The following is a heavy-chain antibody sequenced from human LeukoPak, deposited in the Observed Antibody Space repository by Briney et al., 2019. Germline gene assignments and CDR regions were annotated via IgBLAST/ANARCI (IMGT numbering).Heavy chain of an antibody. CDR2: ISSSSSYI. D-gene: IGHD3-22*01. Sequence: KSGGSLRLSCAASGFTFSSCSMNWVRQAPGKGLEWVSSISSSSSYIYYADSVKGRFTISRDNAKNSLYLQMNSLRAEDTAVYYCARGGNYYDSSGYYYFDYWGQGTLVTVSS. CDR1: GFTFSSCS. V-gene: IGHV3-21*01. J-gene: IGHJ4*02. CDR3: ARGGNYYDSSGYYYFDY.